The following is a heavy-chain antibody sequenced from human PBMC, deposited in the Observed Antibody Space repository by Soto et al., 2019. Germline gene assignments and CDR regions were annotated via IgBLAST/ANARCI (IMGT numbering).Heavy chain of an antibody. J-gene: IGHJ3*02. CDR2: IIPVFGTS. Sequence: QVQLVQSGAEVKKPGSSVKVSCKASGGTFRTESINWVRQAPGRGLEWMGGIIPVFGTSDYAQKFQGRVKITADESTPTAYVELSSLGSDDTAVYYCARGHDFGGNSDAFDIWGQGTMVTVSS. V-gene: IGHV1-69*12. CDR1: GGTFRTES. D-gene: IGHD4-17*01. CDR3: ARGHDFGGNSDAFDI.